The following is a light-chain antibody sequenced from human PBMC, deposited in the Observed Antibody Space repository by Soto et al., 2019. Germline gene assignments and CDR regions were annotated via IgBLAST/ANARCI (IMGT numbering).Light chain of an antibody. J-gene: IGLJ7*01. Sequence: QSALTQPASVSGAPGQSITISCTGTSSDVGKYTFVSWYGQHPGKAPKLIIFEVNKRPSGVSNRFSGSKSGNTASLTISELQAEDEANYYCCLYGGSNNYVVFGGGTQLTVL. CDR1: SSDVGKYTF. V-gene: IGLV2-23*02. CDR2: EVN. CDR3: CLYGGSNNYVV.